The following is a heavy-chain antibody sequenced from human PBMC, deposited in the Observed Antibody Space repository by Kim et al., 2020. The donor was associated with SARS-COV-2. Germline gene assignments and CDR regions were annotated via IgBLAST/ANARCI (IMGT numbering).Heavy chain of an antibody. CDR3: ARQGFKTTLPFDY. Sequence: SQTLSLPCAISGDRVSSNSAAWHWIRQSPSRGLEWLGRTYYRSKWYNDYAVSVKSRITINPDTSKNQFSLQLNSVTPEDTAVYYCARQGFKTTLPFDYWGQGTLVTVSS. J-gene: IGHJ4*02. CDR2: TYYRSKWYN. V-gene: IGHV6-1*01. CDR1: GDRVSSNSAA.